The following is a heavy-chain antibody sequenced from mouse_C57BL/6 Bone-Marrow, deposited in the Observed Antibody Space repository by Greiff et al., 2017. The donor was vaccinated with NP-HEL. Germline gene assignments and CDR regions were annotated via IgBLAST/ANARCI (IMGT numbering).Heavy chain of an antibody. Sequence: VQLQESGAELARPGASVKLSCKASGYTFTSYGISWVKQRTGQGLEWIGEIYPRSGNTYYNEKFKGKATLTADKSSSTAYMELRSLTSEDSAVYFCARPVRWYFDVWGTGTTVTVSS. CDR3: ARPVRWYFDV. CDR2: IYPRSGNT. D-gene: IGHD2-14*01. V-gene: IGHV1-81*01. J-gene: IGHJ1*03. CDR1: GYTFTSYG.